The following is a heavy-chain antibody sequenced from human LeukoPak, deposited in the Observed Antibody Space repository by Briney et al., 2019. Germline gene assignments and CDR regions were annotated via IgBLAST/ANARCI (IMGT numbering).Heavy chain of an antibody. V-gene: IGHV4-39*01. CDR1: GASINNFNYY. Sequence: SETLSLTCTVSGASINNFNYYWGWVRQPQGRGEGGMGSINYSGATYYNASLKSRVTISVDTSENQLSLQVNSVTAADTAVYYCARHKGTEVAIPPLLDHWGQGTLVTVSS. D-gene: IGHD2-21*01. CDR2: INYSGAT. J-gene: IGHJ4*02. CDR3: ARHKGTEVAIPPLLDH.